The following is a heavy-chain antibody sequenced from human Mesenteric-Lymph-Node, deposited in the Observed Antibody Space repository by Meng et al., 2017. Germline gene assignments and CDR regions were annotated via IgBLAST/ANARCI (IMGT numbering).Heavy chain of an antibody. CDR1: GGSFSGYY. CDR3: ARRIKTPPRAMVSGGKLRNYYDEGMGV. J-gene: IGHJ6*02. D-gene: IGHD5-18*01. V-gene: IGHV4-34*01. Sequence: SETLSLTCAVHGGSFSGYYWSWSRQPPGKGLEWIGEIHHSGSTNYNPSLKSRVTISVDTSKNQFSLKLSSVTAANTDVYFCARRIKTPPRAMVSGGKLRNYYDEGMGVWGQGTTVTVSS. CDR2: IHHSGST.